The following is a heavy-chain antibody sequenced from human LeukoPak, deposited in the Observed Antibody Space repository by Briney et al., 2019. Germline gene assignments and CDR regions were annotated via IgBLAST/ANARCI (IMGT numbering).Heavy chain of an antibody. CDR2: INHSGST. V-gene: IGHV4-34*01. CDR3: ARADDFRMDV. Sequence: SETLSLTCAVYGGSFSGYYWSWIRQPPGKGLEWIGEINHSGSTNYKPSLKSRVTISVDTSKNQFSLNLSSVTAADTAVYYCARADDFRMDVWGQETTVTVSS. D-gene: IGHD2-21*02. CDR1: GGSFSGYY. J-gene: IGHJ6*02.